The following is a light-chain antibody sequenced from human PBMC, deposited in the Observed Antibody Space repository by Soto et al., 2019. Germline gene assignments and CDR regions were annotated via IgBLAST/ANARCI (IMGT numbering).Light chain of an antibody. J-gene: IGKJ2*01. V-gene: IGKV3-15*01. CDR1: QSVNSS. CDR2: GAS. CDR3: QQHNNWRYT. Sequence: EIVMTQSPATLSVSPGERATLSCRASQSVNSSLAWYQQKRGQAPRLLIYGASTRATDTPARFSGRGSGTEFTLTISSLQSEDFAVYYCQQHNNWRYTFGQGTKLEIK.